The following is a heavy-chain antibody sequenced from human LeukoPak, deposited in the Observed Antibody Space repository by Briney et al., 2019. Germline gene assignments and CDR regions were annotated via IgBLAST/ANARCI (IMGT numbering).Heavy chain of an antibody. Sequence: GSLRLSCAASGFTFSSYAMSWVRQPPGKGLEWIGEIYHSGSTNYNPSLKSRVTISVDKSKNQFSLKLSSVTAADTAVYYCATSKWLRKTRGFDYWGQGTLVTVSS. J-gene: IGHJ4*02. V-gene: IGHV4-4*02. CDR3: ATSKWLRKTRGFDY. D-gene: IGHD5-12*01. CDR2: IYHSGST. CDR1: GFTFSSYAM.